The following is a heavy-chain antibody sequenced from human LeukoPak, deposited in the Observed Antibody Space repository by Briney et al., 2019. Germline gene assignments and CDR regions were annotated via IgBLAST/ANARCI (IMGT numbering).Heavy chain of an antibody. D-gene: IGHD5-24*01. CDR3: AKRYNYAFDI. CDR2: VSGSGDIT. CDR1: GFTFSSYS. Sequence: PGGSLRLSCAASGFTFSSYSMNWVRQAPGKGLEWVSLVSGSGDITYYADSVEGRFTIFRDNSKNTLYLQMNSLRAEDTAVYYCAKRYNYAFDIWGQGTMVTVSS. V-gene: IGHV3-23*01. J-gene: IGHJ3*02.